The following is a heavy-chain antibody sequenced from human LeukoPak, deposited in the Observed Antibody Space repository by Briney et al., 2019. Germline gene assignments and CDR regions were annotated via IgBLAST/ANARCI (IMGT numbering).Heavy chain of an antibody. CDR1: DFSLSTPGMG. V-gene: IGHV2-5*01. CDR2: IYYNDDK. J-gene: IGHJ4*02. D-gene: IGHD3-9*01. Sequence: SGPTLVKPTQTLTLTCTFSDFSLSTPGMGVGWIRQPPGKALEWLAFIYYNDDKRYSPSLRSRLTITRDTPKNQVVLAMTNMDPVDTATYYCAHLVVTIDWRSYFDYWGQRALVTVSS. CDR3: AHLVVTIDWRSYFDY.